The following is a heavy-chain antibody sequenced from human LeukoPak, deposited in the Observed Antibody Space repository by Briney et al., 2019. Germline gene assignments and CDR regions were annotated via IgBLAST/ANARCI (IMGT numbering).Heavy chain of an antibody. CDR2: INPKSGGT. CDR1: GYTFTGYF. V-gene: IGHV1-2*02. J-gene: IGHJ6*02. D-gene: IGHD2-15*01. CDR3: AREREVFCSGGSCYPAGGMDV. Sequence: GASVKVSCKASGYTFTGYFMHWVRQAPGQGLEWMGWINPKSGGTNYAQKFQGRVTMTRDTSISTAYMELSRLRSDDTAVYYCAREREVFCSGGSCYPAGGMDVWGQGTTVTVSS.